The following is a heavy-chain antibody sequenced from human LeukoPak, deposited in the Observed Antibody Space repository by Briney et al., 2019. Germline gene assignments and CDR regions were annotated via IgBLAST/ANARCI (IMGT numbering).Heavy chain of an antibody. V-gene: IGHV3-7*01. CDR1: GFSLSAAW. CDR3: VNLGYSD. D-gene: IGHD5-12*01. J-gene: IGHJ4*02. CDR2: IKNDGSDK. Sequence: GGSLRLSCEASGFSLSAAWMTWGRQAPGKGLEWVATIKNDGSDKYYVDSVKGRFALSRDNAKNSVYLQMKSLRVEDTAVYYCVNLGYSDGGQGTLVTVSS.